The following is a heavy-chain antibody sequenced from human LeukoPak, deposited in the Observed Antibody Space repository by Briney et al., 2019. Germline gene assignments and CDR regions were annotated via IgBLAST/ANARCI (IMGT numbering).Heavy chain of an antibody. CDR1: GYTFTGYY. CDR3: ARVESWEHSGSSQDAFDI. J-gene: IGHJ3*02. D-gene: IGHD1-26*01. CDR2: INPNSGGT. Sequence: GASVKVSCKASGYTFTGYYMHWVRQAPGQGLEWMGWINPNSGGTNYAQKFQGRVTMTRDKSTSTVYMELSSLRSEDTAVYYCARVESWEHSGSSQDAFDIWGQGTMVTVSS. V-gene: IGHV1-2*02.